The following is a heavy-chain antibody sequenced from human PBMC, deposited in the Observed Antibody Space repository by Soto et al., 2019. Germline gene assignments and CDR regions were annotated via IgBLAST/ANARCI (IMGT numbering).Heavy chain of an antibody. CDR2: ILYDGSNK. D-gene: IGHD3-9*01. Sequence: SLNISCKGSGFTFSSYGMHVVRESPGKGLEWVAVILYDGSNKYYADSVKGRFTISRDNSKNTLYLQMNSLRAEVTDVYYCAKGYYDILTGPHYYYGMDVWGQGTTVTVSS. CDR3: AKGYYDILTGPHYYYGMDV. CDR1: GFTFSSYG. J-gene: IGHJ6*02. V-gene: IGHV3-30*18.